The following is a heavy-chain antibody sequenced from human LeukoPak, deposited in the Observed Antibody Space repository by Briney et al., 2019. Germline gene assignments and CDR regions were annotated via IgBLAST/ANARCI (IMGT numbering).Heavy chain of an antibody. V-gene: IGHV3-7*01. J-gene: IGHJ5*01. D-gene: IGHD3-16*01. Sequence: QPGGSLRLSCAASGFTFSRTWMSWVRHSPGKGLEWVANINGDGSEEYYVDSVKGRFTISRANARSSLYLQMNSLRGEDTAVYYCARDPDSDNAWGWFDSWGQRTVVTVSS. CDR3: ARDPDSDNAWGWFDS. CDR2: INGDGSEE. CDR1: GFTFSRTW.